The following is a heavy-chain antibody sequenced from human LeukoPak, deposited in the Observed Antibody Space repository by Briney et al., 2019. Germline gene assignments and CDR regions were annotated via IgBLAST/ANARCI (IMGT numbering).Heavy chain of an antibody. CDR3: TSVGAGAFDY. Sequence: GRSLRLSCTASGFTFGDYAMSWVRQAPGKGLEWVGFIRSKAYGGTTEYAASVKGRFTISRDDSKSIAYLHMNSLKTEDTAVYYCTSVGAGAFDYWGQGTLVTVSS. D-gene: IGHD1-26*01. CDR1: GFTFGDYA. V-gene: IGHV3-49*04. J-gene: IGHJ4*02. CDR2: IRSKAYGGTT.